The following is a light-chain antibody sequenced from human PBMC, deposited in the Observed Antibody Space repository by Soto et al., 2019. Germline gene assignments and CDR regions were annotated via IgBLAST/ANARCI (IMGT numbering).Light chain of an antibody. V-gene: IGLV2-8*01. CDR1: SSDVGGYKY. CDR3: SSYAGINNLGV. J-gene: IGLJ1*01. CDR2: EVN. Sequence: QSALTQPPSASGSPGQSVTISCTGTSSDVGGYKYVSWYQQHPDKAPKLMIFEVNKWPSGVPDRFSGSKSGNTASLTVSGLQAEDEADYYCSSYAGINNLGVFGTGTKVTVL.